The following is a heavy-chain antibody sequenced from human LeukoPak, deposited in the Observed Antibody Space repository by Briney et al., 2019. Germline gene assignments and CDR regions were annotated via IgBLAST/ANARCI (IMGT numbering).Heavy chain of an antibody. Sequence: PSETLSLTCSVSGGSISSRPYYWGWIRQSPGKGLEWIGSVSYSGSTYYNPSVRSRVTISVDTSKSQFSLNLTSVTAADTSVYYCVRLPTGFPNWFDPWGQGTLVTVSS. V-gene: IGHV4-39*01. CDR3: VRLPTGFPNWFDP. CDR1: GGSISSRPYY. CDR2: VSYSGST. D-gene: IGHD3-10*01. J-gene: IGHJ5*02.